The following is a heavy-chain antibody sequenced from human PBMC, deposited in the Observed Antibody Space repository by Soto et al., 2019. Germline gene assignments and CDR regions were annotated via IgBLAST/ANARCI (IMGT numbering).Heavy chain of an antibody. D-gene: IGHD2-15*01. Sequence: QVQLVESGGGVVQPGRSLRLSCAASGFTFSSYGMHWVRQAPGKGLEWVAVIWYDGSNKYYADSVKGRFTISRDNSKNTLYLQMNSLRAEETAVYYCAREAGYCSGGSCWDYGMDVWGQGTTVTVSS. CDR2: IWYDGSNK. V-gene: IGHV3-33*01. CDR3: AREAGYCSGGSCWDYGMDV. J-gene: IGHJ6*02. CDR1: GFTFSSYG.